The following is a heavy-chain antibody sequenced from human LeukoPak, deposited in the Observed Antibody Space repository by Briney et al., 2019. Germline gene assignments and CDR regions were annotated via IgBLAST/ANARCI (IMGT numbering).Heavy chain of an antibody. J-gene: IGHJ6*02. CDR3: ARDLSAGDYYYGMDV. D-gene: IGHD3-10*01. CDR1: GYTFTSYA. CDR2: INAGNGNT. Sequence: ASVKVSCKASGYTFTSYAMHWVRQAPGQRLEWMGWINAGNGNTKYSQKFQGRVTITRDTSASAAYMELSRLRSDDTAVYYCARDLSAGDYYYGMDVWGQGTTVTVSS. V-gene: IGHV1-3*01.